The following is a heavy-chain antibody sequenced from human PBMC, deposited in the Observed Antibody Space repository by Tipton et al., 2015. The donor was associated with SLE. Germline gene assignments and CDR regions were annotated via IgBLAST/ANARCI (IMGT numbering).Heavy chain of an antibody. CDR1: GGSISSGSYY. D-gene: IGHD1-26*01. CDR3: ARGPSVGRFQH. V-gene: IGHV4-61*01. Sequence: TLSLTCTVSGGSISSGSYYWSWIRQPPGKGLEWIGYIYYSGSTNYNPSLKSRVTISVDTSKNQFSLKLSSVTAADTAVYYCARGPSVGRFQHWGQGTLVTVSS. J-gene: IGHJ1*01. CDR2: IYYSGST.